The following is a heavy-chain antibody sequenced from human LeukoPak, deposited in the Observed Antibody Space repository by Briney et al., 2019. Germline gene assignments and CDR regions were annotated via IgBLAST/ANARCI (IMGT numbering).Heavy chain of an antibody. D-gene: IGHD5-12*01. CDR1: GFTFSSYS. J-gene: IGHJ3*02. CDR3: ARVKEASAFDI. V-gene: IGHV3-21*01. Sequence: GGSLRVSCAASGFTFSSYSMTGVRQAPGKGLEWVSSISRSSSHKYYAGSVKGRFTISRDNAKNSLYLQMNSLRAEDTPVYYCARVKEASAFDIWGQGTMVTVSS. CDR2: ISRSSSHK.